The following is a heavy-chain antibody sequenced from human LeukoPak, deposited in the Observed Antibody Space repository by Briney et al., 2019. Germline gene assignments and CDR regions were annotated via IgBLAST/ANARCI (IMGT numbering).Heavy chain of an antibody. V-gene: IGHV3-74*01. J-gene: IGHJ5*02. CDR1: GFTFSDYW. D-gene: IGHD6-13*01. CDR3: ASAGGGDSRMAYDP. Sequence: PGGSLRLSCAASGFTFSDYWMYWFRQAPGEGLVWVSRMNIDGSSISYADSVKGRFTMSRDNAKNTLYLQMNSLRVEDTAVYYCASAGGGDSRMAYDPWGQGTLVTVSS. CDR2: MNIDGSSI.